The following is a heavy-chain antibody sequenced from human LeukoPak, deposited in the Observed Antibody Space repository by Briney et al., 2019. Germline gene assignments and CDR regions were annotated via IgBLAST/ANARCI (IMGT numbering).Heavy chain of an antibody. D-gene: IGHD2-21*02. Sequence: GASVKVSCKASGYTFTSYGISWVRQAPGQGLEWMGWINPNSGGTKYAQKFQGRVTMTRDTSINTAYMELSRLRSDDTAMYYCARWNIVMVTAVVNAFDIWGQGTLVTVSS. CDR1: GYTFTSYG. CDR3: ARWNIVMVTAVVNAFDI. J-gene: IGHJ3*02. V-gene: IGHV1-2*02. CDR2: INPNSGGT.